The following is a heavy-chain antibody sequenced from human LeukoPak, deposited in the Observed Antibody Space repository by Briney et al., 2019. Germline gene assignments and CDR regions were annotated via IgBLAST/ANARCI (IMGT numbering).Heavy chain of an antibody. D-gene: IGHD4-17*01. J-gene: IGHJ6*02. CDR2: IYYSGST. Sequence: MSSETLSLTCTASGGSISSYYWSWIRQPPGKGLEWIGYIYYSGSTNYNPSLKSRVTISVDTSKNQFSLKLSSVTAADTAVYYCARARRYGNYGMDVWGQGTTVTVSS. CDR1: GGSISSYY. V-gene: IGHV4-59*01. CDR3: ARARRYGNYGMDV.